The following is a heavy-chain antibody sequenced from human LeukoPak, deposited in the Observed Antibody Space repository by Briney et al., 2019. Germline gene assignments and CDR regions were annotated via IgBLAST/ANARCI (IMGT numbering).Heavy chain of an antibody. V-gene: IGHV3-48*02. J-gene: IGHJ4*02. D-gene: IGHD2-15*01. CDR3: ARVGLDY. CDR1: GFTFNNYA. Sequence: PGGSLRLSCAGSGFTFNNYAMSWVRQAPGEGLEWVSYISSSSGTIYYADSVKGRFTISRDNARDPLYLQMDSLRDEDTAVYYCARVGLDYWGQGTLVTVSS. CDR2: ISSSSGTI.